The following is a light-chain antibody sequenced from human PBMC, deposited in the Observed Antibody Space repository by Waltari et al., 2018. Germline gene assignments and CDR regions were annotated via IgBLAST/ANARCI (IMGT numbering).Light chain of an antibody. J-gene: IGLJ2*01. CDR3: ATWDDSLKGPV. V-gene: IGLV1-44*01. Sequence: QSVLTQPPSASGTPGQRVTISCSGRSSNIGSNTVNWYQQLPGTAPKLLIYSTNQRPAGVPDRFSGTKSGTSASLAISGLRSEDEADYYCATWDDSLKGPVFGGGTKLTVL. CDR1: SSNIGSNT. CDR2: STN.